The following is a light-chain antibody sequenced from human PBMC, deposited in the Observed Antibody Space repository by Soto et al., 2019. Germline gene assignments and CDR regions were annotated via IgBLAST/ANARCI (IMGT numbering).Light chain of an antibody. V-gene: IGKV3-20*01. CDR2: GAS. J-gene: IGKJ5*01. CDR3: QQYSSSPGT. Sequence: EIVLTRSPAHLSLSPGERATLSCRAIQSVDSRSLAWYQQKPGQAPRLLIYGASSRATGIPDRFSGSGSGTDFTLTISSLQPEDLAVYYCQQYSSSPGTFGQGTRLEI. CDR1: QSVDSRS.